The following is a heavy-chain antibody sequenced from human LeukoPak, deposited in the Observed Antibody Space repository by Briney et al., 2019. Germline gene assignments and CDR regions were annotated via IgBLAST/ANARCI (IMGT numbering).Heavy chain of an antibody. CDR1: GGGFSGYY. J-gene: IGHJ4*02. CDR2: INHSGST. Sequence: SETLSLPRAVFGGGFSGYYWSWIRQPPGEGLGGVGEINHSGSTNYNPSLKSRVTISVDTSKNQFSLKLTSVTPADTAVYYCARGRGRDGDNLTPWGQGTLVTVSS. D-gene: IGHD5-24*01. V-gene: IGHV4-34*01. CDR3: ARGRGRDGDNLTP.